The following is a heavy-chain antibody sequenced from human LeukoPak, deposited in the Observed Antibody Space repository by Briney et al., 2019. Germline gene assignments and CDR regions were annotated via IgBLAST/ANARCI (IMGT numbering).Heavy chain of an antibody. D-gene: IGHD5-12*01. J-gene: IGHJ6*03. V-gene: IGHV3-23*01. Sequence: PGGSLRLSCAASGFTFTSYAMSWVRQAPGKGLEWVSAISGSGGSTYYADSVKGRFTISRDNSKNTLYLQMNSLRAEDTAVYYCAGPGGYPTLRYYYMDVWGKGTTVTISS. CDR2: ISGSGGST. CDR1: GFTFTSYA. CDR3: AGPGGYPTLRYYYMDV.